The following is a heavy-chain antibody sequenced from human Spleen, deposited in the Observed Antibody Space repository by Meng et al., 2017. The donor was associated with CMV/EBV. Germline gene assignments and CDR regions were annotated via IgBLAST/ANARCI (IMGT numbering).Heavy chain of an antibody. CDR3: ARVGMAAPGGGYHYYYGMDV. Sequence: GESLKISCVVSGFTFRTYWMNWVRQAPGKGLEWVANIKQDGSEKYYVDSVMGRFTISRDNAKNSVYLQMNRLRVEDTAVYYGARVGMAAPGGGYHYYYGMDVWGQGTTVTVSS. V-gene: IGHV3-7*01. D-gene: IGHD6-13*01. CDR1: GFTFRTYW. J-gene: IGHJ6*02. CDR2: IKQDGSEK.